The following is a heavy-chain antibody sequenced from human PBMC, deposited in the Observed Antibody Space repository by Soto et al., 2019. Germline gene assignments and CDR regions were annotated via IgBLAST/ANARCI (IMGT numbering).Heavy chain of an antibody. Sequence: GGSLRLSCAASGFTFSSYAMSWVRQTPGKGLEWVSAISGSGGSTYYADSVKGRFTISRENSKNTLYLQMNSLRAEDTAVYYCAKASNYDFWSGYLDYYYYYMDVWGKGTTVTVSS. J-gene: IGHJ6*03. D-gene: IGHD3-3*01. V-gene: IGHV3-23*01. CDR2: ISGSGGST. CDR3: AKASNYDFWSGYLDYYYYYMDV. CDR1: GFTFSSYA.